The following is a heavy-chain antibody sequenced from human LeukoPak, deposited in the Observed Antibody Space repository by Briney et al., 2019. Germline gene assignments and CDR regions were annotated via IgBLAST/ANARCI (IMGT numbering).Heavy chain of an antibody. CDR3: AREVTMVRGPWYFDL. Sequence: GSLRLSCVASGFTFNTYGMHWLRLAPGKGLEWVALTSYDGSKNNYAASAKGRFTISRDNSKNSLYLQMNSLRAEDTAVYYCAREVTMVRGPWYFDLWGRGTLVTVSS. CDR1: GFTFNTYG. D-gene: IGHD3-10*01. V-gene: IGHV3-30*03. J-gene: IGHJ2*01. CDR2: TSYDGSKN.